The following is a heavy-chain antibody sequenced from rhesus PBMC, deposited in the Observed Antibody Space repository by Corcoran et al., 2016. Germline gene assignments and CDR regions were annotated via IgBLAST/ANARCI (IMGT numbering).Heavy chain of an antibody. D-gene: IGHD1-26*01. V-gene: IGHV4-127*01. Sequence: QVQLQESGPGLVKPSETLSLTCAVSGYSISSGYGWSWLRQPPGKGLEWIGYIGGSSGSTNYNPSRKCRVTISKDTSKNQFSLKLSSVTAADTAVYYCARGHNWNYGAFDFWGQGLRVTVSS. CDR3: ARGHNWNYGAFDF. J-gene: IGHJ3*01. CDR1: GYSISSGYG. CDR2: IGGSSGST.